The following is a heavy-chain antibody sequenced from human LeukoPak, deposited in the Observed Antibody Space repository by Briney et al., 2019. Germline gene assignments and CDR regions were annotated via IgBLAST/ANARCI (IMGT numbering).Heavy chain of an antibody. CDR1: GFTFSSYS. CDR3: ARFRGLSSSWSGVDF. V-gene: IGHV3-21*06. CDR2: ISGSGAYI. D-gene: IGHD6-13*01. J-gene: IGHJ4*02. Sequence: GGSLRLSCAASGFTFSSYSMNWVRQAPGKGLEWVSSISGSGAYIYDAGSLRGRFTISRDNARNSLYLQMNSLRAEDTAIYYCARFRGLSSSWSGVDFWGQGTLVTVSS.